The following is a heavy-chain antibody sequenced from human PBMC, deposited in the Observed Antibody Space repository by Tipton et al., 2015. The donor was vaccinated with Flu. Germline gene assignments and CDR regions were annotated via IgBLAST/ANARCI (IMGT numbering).Heavy chain of an antibody. J-gene: IGHJ4*02. Sequence: VQLVQSGGTLVQPGGSLRLSCEGFGLTLSSFAMSWVRQAPGKGLEWVSVISGEDGRASYADSVKGRFTISSDDSENKVYLQMNRLRVGDTAVYYCARDGYNYGHDYWGQGTLVTVSS. D-gene: IGHD5-18*01. V-gene: IGHV3-23*04. CDR1: GLTLSSFA. CDR3: ARDGYNYGHDY. CDR2: ISGEDGRA.